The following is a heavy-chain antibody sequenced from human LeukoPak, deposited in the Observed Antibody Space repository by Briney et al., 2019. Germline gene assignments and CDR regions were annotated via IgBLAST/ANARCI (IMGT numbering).Heavy chain of an antibody. CDR1: GYTFTSYG. J-gene: IGHJ4*02. Sequence: ASVKVSCKASGYTFTSYGISWVRQAPGQGLEWMGWISAYNGNTNYAQKLQGRVTMTRNTSISTAYMELSSLRSEDTAVYYCARGRFYGSGSYKSYYFDYWGQGTLVTVSS. CDR3: ARGRFYGSGSYKSYYFDY. D-gene: IGHD3-10*01. V-gene: IGHV1-18*01. CDR2: ISAYNGNT.